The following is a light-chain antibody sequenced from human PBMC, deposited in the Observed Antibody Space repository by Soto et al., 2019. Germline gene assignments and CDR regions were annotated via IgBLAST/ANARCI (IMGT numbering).Light chain of an antibody. Sequence: EIVMTQAPATLSVSPGERVTLSFRASQSVNSNLAWYQQKPGQTPKLLIYVASTSATGIPARFSGSGSGTEFTLTISSLQSEDFAIYYCQQYNALPLTFGGGTKLEF. CDR1: QSVNSN. CDR3: QQYNALPLT. V-gene: IGKV3-15*01. J-gene: IGKJ4*01. CDR2: VAS.